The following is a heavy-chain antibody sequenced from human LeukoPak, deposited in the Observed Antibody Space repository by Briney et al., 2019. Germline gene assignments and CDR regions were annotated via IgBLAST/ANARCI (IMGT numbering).Heavy chain of an antibody. D-gene: IGHD3-10*01. CDR2: IYYSGST. CDR3: ARDGGFGETYGMDV. J-gene: IGHJ6*02. CDR1: GGSISSYY. Sequence: SETLSLTCTVSGGSISSYYWSWIRQPPGKGLEWIGYIYYSGSTNYNPSLKSRVTISVDTSKNQFSLKLSSVTAADTAVYYCARDGGFGETYGMDVWGQGTTVTVSS. V-gene: IGHV4-59*01.